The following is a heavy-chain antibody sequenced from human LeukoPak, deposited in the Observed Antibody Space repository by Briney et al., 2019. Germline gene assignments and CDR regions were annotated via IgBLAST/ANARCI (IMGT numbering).Heavy chain of an antibody. CDR1: GGSISSSSYY. D-gene: IGHD2-15*01. J-gene: IGHJ4*02. CDR3: ARMVVDLNFDY. V-gene: IGHV4-39*01. CDR2: IYYSGST. Sequence: SETLSLTCTVSGGSISSSSYYWGWIRQPPGKGLEWLGSIYYSGSTYYNPSLKSRVTISVDTSKNQFSLKLSSVTAADTAVYYCARMVVDLNFDYWGQGTLVTVSS.